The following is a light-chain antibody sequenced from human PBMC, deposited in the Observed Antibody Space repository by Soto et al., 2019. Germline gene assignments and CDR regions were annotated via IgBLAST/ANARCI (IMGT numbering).Light chain of an antibody. CDR3: QQYGNSPRT. CDR1: QSVNSNF. Sequence: EIVLTQSPGTLSMSPGERATLSCRASQSVNSNFFAWYQQKPGQAPRLLIYGVSTRATGIPDRFAGSGSGTDFALTISGLEPEDFAVYYCQQYGNSPRTFGQGNKVEIK. V-gene: IGKV3-20*01. CDR2: GVS. J-gene: IGKJ2*01.